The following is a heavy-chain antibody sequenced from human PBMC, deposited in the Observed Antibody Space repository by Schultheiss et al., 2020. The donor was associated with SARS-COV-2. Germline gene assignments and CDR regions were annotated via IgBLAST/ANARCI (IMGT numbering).Heavy chain of an antibody. CDR3: ARDGPVYDRRGYSVPHDAFDV. V-gene: IGHV3-21*01. D-gene: IGHD3-22*01. CDR1: GFTFRSYA. J-gene: IGHJ3*01. CDR2: ISSSSSYI. Sequence: GESLKISCAASGFTFRSYAMSWVRQVPGKGLEWVSSISSSSSYIYYADSVKGRFTISRDNSKNTLYLQMNSLRAEDTAVYYCARDGPVYDRRGYSVPHDAFDVWGQGTLVTVSS.